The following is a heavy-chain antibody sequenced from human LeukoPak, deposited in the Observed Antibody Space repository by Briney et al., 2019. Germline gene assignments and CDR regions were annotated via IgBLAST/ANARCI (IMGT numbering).Heavy chain of an antibody. CDR2: INPGGSSI. CDR3: ARSNQADDY. Sequence: HPGRSLGLSCAASGFTFSSYWMHWVRQVPGKGLVWVARINPGGSSITYADSVKGRFTISRDNAKNTLYLQMDSLRAEDTGVYYCARSNQADDYWGQGTLVTVSS. V-gene: IGHV3-74*01. CDR1: GFTFSSYW. D-gene: IGHD1-14*01. J-gene: IGHJ4*02.